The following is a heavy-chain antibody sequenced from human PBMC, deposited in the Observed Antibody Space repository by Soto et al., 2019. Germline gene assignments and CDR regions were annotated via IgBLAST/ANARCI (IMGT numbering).Heavy chain of an antibody. CDR2: IKQDGSEK. CDR3: AGGSGWLSDS. CDR1: GFIFSSYW. D-gene: IGHD6-19*01. Sequence: EVQLVESGGGLVQPGGSLRLSCAASGFIFSSYWMKWVRQAPGKGLEWVANIKQDGSEKYYVDSVKGRFTISRDNAKNPLYLEMNSLRVEDTAVYYCAGGSGWLSDSWGQGTLVTVSS. V-gene: IGHV3-7*05. J-gene: IGHJ4*02.